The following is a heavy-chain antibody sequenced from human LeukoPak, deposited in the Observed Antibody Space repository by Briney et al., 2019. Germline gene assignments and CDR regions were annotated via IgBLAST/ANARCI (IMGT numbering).Heavy chain of an antibody. CDR3: ARVAYCGGDCYSYDAFDI. Sequence: PGGSLRLSCAASGFTFDDYGMSWVRQAPGKGLEWVSGINWNGGSTGYADSVKGRFTISRDNAKNSLYLQMNSLRAEDTALYYCARVAYCGGDCYSYDAFDIWGQGTMVTVSS. J-gene: IGHJ3*02. V-gene: IGHV3-20*04. CDR1: GFTFDDYG. D-gene: IGHD2-21*01. CDR2: INWNGGST.